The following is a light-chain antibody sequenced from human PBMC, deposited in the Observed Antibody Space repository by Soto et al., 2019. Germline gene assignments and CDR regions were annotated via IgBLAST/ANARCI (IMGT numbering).Light chain of an antibody. Sequence: IELTRARLTLPLSSGHRATLSCRASQIVSSSYLAWYQQKPGQPPTLLLYGASSSATAITAGFSGSGSGTEFPIPISRLEPEDFAAYYCQQYGSSRPWTSGQGTKVDI. V-gene: IGKV3-20*01. CDR1: QIVSSSY. CDR2: GAS. CDR3: QQYGSSRPWT. J-gene: IGKJ1*01.